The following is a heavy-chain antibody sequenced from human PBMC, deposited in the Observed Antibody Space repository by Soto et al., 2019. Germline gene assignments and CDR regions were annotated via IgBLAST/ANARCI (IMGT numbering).Heavy chain of an antibody. J-gene: IGHJ3*02. CDR1: GFTFSSYE. CDR2: ISSSGSTI. Sequence: GGSLRLSCAASGFTFSSYEMNWVRQAPGKGLEWVSYISSSGSTIYYADSVKGRFTISRDNAKNSLYLQMNSLRAEDTAVYYCARGGLYRVAFDIWGQGTMVTVSS. CDR3: ARGGLYRVAFDI. D-gene: IGHD3-16*02. V-gene: IGHV3-48*03.